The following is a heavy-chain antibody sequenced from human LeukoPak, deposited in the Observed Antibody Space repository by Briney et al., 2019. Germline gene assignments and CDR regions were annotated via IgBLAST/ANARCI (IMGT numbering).Heavy chain of an antibody. Sequence: PSETLSLISTISGGGISSFYWWWCRRPPGKGLEWVGYVFYSGNTNYNPALGSRVTISEDTSKNQFSLNLNSLTAADTAVYYCARGWPGRDAFDVWGQGTVVTVSS. CDR3: ARGWPGRDAFDV. J-gene: IGHJ3*01. V-gene: IGHV4-59*13. CDR1: GGGISSFY. CDR2: VFYSGNT.